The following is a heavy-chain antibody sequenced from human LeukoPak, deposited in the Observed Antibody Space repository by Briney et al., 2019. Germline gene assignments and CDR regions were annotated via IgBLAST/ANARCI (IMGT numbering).Heavy chain of an antibody. D-gene: IGHD1-26*01. CDR1: GFTVGSYA. J-gene: IGHJ4*02. Sequence: AGGSLRLSCAASGFTVGSYAMHWVRQPIGKGLEWVSALGIAGDTFYPGSVKGRFTISRENARNSLYHQMNSLRAEDTAMYYCARQMQSHGNFDSWGQGTLVTVSS. CDR2: LGIAGDT. CDR3: ARQMQSHGNFDS. V-gene: IGHV3-13*01.